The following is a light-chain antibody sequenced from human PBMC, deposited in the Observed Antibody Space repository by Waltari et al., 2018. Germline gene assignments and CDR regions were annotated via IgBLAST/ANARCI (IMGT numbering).Light chain of an antibody. J-gene: IGLJ3*02. CDR2: ES. V-gene: IGLV2-14*02. Sequence: QSALTPPASVSGSPGQSITLSCTGTSSDVVSYKFVSWYQQHPGKAPNLMIYESNRPSGVSNRFSGSKSGNTASLTISGLQAEDEADYYCSSYTSSTTWVFGGGTKVTVL. CDR3: SSYTSSTTWV. CDR1: SSDVVSYKF.